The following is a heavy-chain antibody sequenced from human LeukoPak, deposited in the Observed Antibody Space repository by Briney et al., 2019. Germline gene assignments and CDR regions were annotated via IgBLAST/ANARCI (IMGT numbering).Heavy chain of an antibody. CDR1: GYTFTSSG. J-gene: IGHJ4*02. CDR3: ARGYCSSTSCYTGDY. V-gene: IGHV1-18*01. CDR2: ISAFNVKT. Sequence: ASVKVSCTASGYTFTSSGISWVRQAPGQGLEWMGWISAFNVKTNYAQKIPGRVTMTTDTSPTTGYRELRSLRSDDTAVYYCARGYCSSTSCYTGDYWGQGTLVTVSS. D-gene: IGHD2-2*02.